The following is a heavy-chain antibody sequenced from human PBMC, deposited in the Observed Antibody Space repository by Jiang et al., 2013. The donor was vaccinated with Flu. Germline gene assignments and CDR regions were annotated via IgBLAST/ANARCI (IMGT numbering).Heavy chain of an antibody. J-gene: IGHJ3*02. V-gene: IGHV1-8*01. CDR2: MNPNSGNT. D-gene: IGHD4-17*01. CDR3: ARVGATVTFIKAFDI. Sequence: CKASGYTFTSYDINWVRQATGQGLEWMGWMNPNSGNTGYAQKFQGRVTMTRNTSISTAYMELSSLRSEDTAVYYCARVGATVTFIKAFDIWGQGTMVTVSS. CDR1: GYTFTSYD.